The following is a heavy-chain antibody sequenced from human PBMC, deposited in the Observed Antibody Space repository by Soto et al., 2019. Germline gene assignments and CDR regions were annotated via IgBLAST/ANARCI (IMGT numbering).Heavy chain of an antibody. Sequence: QVQLVQSGVEVKKPGASVKVSCKASGYTFNSYGISWVRQAPGQGREWVGWISTSNGNTDYAQKLQGRVTVTTDTSTSTAYMELRSLRSDDTAVYYCASGWFGMSGDDAFDIWGQGTMVTVSS. V-gene: IGHV1-18*01. CDR3: ASGWFGMSGDDAFDI. D-gene: IGHD3-10*01. CDR2: ISTSNGNT. CDR1: GYTFNSYG. J-gene: IGHJ3*02.